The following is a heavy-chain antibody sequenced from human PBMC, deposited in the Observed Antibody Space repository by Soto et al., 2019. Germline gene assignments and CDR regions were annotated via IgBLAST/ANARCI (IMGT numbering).Heavy chain of an antibody. CDR1: GGSISSGGYY. CDR3: ARDGRAAGFFKH. V-gene: IGHV4-31*03. CDR2: IYYTGST. J-gene: IGHJ1*01. Sequence: PSETLSLTCTVSGGSISSGGYYWSWIRQHPGKGLEWIGYIYYTGSTYYNPSLKSRVTISVDTSKSQFSLRLSSVTAADTAVYFCARDGRAAGFFKHWGQGALVTVSS. D-gene: IGHD2-15*01.